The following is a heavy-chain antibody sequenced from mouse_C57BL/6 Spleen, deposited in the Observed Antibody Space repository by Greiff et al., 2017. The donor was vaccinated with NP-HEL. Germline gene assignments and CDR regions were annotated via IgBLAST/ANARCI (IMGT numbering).Heavy chain of an antibody. D-gene: IGHD1-1*01. V-gene: IGHV1-26*01. CDR1: GYTFTDYY. J-gene: IGHJ2*01. CDR2: INPNNGGT. Sequence: EVQLQQSGPELVKPGASVKISCKASGYTFTDYYMNWVKQSHGKSLEWIGDINPNNGGTSYNQKFKGKATLTVDKSSSTAYMELRSLTSEDSAVYYCARGFTTVVATYFDYWGQGTTLTVSS. CDR3: ARGFTTVVATYFDY.